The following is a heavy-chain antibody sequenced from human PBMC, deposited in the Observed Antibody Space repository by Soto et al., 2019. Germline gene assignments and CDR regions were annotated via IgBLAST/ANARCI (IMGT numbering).Heavy chain of an antibody. CDR2: TYYRSKWYN. Sequence: SQTLSLTCAISGDSVSSNSAAWNWIRQSPSRGLEWLGRTYYRSKWYNDYAVSVKSRITINPDTSKNQFSLQLNSVTPEDTAVYYCARVISYYYGSGSYNNWFDPWGQSTLV. J-gene: IGHJ5*02. D-gene: IGHD3-10*01. CDR1: GDSVSSNSAA. V-gene: IGHV6-1*01. CDR3: ARVISYYYGSGSYNNWFDP.